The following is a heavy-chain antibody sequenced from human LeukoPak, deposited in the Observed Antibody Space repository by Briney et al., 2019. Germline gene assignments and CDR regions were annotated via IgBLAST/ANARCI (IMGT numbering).Heavy chain of an antibody. V-gene: IGHV4-31*03. Sequence: PSETLSLTCTVSGGSISSGGYYWSWIRQHPGKGLEWIGYIYYSGSTYYNPSLKSRVTISVDTSKNQFSLKLSSVTAADTAVYYCARGRYYRSNWFDPWGQGTLVTVSS. CDR1: GGSISSGGYY. CDR2: IYYSGST. D-gene: IGHD3-10*01. CDR3: ARGRYYRSNWFDP. J-gene: IGHJ5*02.